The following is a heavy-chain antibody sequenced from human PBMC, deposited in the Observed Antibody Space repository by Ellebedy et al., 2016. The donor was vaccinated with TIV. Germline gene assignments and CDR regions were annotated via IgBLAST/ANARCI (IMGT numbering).Heavy chain of an antibody. CDR2: MNPNSGNT. D-gene: IGHD2-2*01. V-gene: IGHV1-8*02. Sequence: ASVKVSXXASGGTFSSYAISWVRQATGQGLEWMGWMNPNSGNTGYAQKFQGRVTMTRNTSISTAYMELSSLRSEDTAVYYCARGSLVVPDQTSGFNPWGQGTLVTVSS. J-gene: IGHJ5*02. CDR1: GGTFSSYA. CDR3: ARGSLVVPDQTSGFNP.